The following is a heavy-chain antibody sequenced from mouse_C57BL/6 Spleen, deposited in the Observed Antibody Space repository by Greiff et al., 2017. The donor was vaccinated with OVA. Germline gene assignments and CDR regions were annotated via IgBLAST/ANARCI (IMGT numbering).Heavy chain of an antibody. CDR1: GYTFTSYW. CDR3: ASSSNYGNSYRYYFDY. Sequence: QVQLQQPGAELVRPGSSVKLSCKASGYTFTSYWMHWVKQRPIQGLEWIGNIYPSGSETYYNQKFKGKATLTVDKSSSTAYMQLSSLTSEDSAVYYCASSSNYGNSYRYYFDYWGKGTTLTVAS. J-gene: IGHJ2*01. CDR2: IYPSGSET. V-gene: IGHV1-52*01. D-gene: IGHD1-1*01.